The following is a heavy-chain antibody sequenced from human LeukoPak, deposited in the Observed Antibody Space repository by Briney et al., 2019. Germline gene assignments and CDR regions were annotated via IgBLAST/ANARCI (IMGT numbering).Heavy chain of an antibody. D-gene: IGHD2-21*01. CDR2: IYWNDDK. Sequence: SGPTLVNPPQTLTLTCTFSGFSLSTRGVGVGWIRRPPGKALEWLALIYWNDDKRYSPSLKSRLTITKDTSKNQVVLTMTNMDPVDTATYYCAHIYYSRLLIYFDYWGQGTLVTVSS. J-gene: IGHJ4*02. CDR3: AHIYYSRLLIYFDY. V-gene: IGHV2-5*01. CDR1: GFSLSTRGVG.